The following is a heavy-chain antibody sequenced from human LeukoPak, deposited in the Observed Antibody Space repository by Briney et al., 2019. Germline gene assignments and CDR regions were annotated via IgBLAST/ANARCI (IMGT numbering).Heavy chain of an antibody. V-gene: IGHV3-13*01. Sequence: GGSLRLSCAASGFTFSDYDMHWVRQATGKGLEWVSAIGTAGGTYYTGPVKGRFTISRENAKNSLYLQMNSLRAGDTAVYYCARRGDDRDVFDLWGQGTMVTVSS. J-gene: IGHJ3*01. CDR3: ARRGDDRDVFDL. D-gene: IGHD1-1*01. CDR1: GFTFSDYD. CDR2: IGTAGGT.